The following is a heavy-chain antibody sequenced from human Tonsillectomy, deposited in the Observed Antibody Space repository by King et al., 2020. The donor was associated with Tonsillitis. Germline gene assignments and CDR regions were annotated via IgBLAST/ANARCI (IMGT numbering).Heavy chain of an antibody. CDR1: GFIFSSYG. V-gene: IGHV3-30*02. Sequence: VQLVESGGGVVQPGGSLRLSCEASGFIFSSYGIHWVRQAPGKGLEWVAFIRYDGSNTYYADSVKGRFTISRDNSKNTLYLQMNSLRAEDTAVYYCAKDYYLMYGGVDAFAMGGQGTMVTVSS. CDR2: IRYDGSNT. J-gene: IGHJ3*02. D-gene: IGHD4-23*01. CDR3: AKDYYLMYGGVDAFAM.